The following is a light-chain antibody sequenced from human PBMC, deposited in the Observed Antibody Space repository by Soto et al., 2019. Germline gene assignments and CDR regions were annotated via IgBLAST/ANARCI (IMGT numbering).Light chain of an antibody. CDR2: DAS. V-gene: IGKV1-33*01. Sequence: DIQMSPSPSTLSASVGDRVNITCRASRSLTRWMAWYQQKPGKAPNLLIYDASNLEIGVPSRFSGSGSGTHFTFTISSLQTEDIGTYYCQQYDILPITFGRGTRLEIK. CDR1: RSLTRW. CDR3: QQYDILPIT. J-gene: IGKJ5*01.